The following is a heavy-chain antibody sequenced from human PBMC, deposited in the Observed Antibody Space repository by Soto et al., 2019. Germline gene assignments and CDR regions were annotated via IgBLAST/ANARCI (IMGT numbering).Heavy chain of an antibody. V-gene: IGHV4-59*01. J-gene: IGHJ4*02. CDR2: IYYSGST. CDR3: ARISSGWYVGY. Sequence: QVQLQESGPGLVKPSETLSLTCTVSGGSISSYYWSWIRQPPGKGLEWIGYIYYSGSTNYNPSLKSRVTISVDTSKNQFSLKLSSVTAADTAVYYCARISSGWYVGYWGQGTLVTVSS. CDR1: GGSISSYY. D-gene: IGHD6-19*01.